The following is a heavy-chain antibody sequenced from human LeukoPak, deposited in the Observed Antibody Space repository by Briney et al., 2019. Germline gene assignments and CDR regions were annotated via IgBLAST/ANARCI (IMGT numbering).Heavy chain of an antibody. J-gene: IGHJ4*02. CDR2: INPNSGVT. D-gene: IGHD4-11*01. Sequence: ASVKVSCKASGYTFTGYYIHWVRQAPGQGLEWMAWINPNSGVTNYAQNFQGWVTMTRDTSISTAYMELSSLRSDDTAVYYCARAHMTTVTLGDYWGQGTLVTVSS. V-gene: IGHV1-2*04. CDR3: ARAHMTTVTLGDY. CDR1: GYTFTGYY.